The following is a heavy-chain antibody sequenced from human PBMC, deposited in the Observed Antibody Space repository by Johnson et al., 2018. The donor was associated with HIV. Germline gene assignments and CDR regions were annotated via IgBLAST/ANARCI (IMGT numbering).Heavy chain of an antibody. Sequence: QVQLVESGGGVVQPGRSLRLSCAASRFTFSTYGMHWVRQAPGKGLEWVAVISYDGSSKFYADSVKGRFTISRDNSKNTLYLQMNSLRTDDSAVYHCAKTASGWGPLDDACDLWGQGTKVIVSS. V-gene: IGHV3-30*18. D-gene: IGHD3-10*01. J-gene: IGHJ3*01. CDR1: RFTFSTYG. CDR2: ISYDGSSK. CDR3: AKTASGWGPLDDACDL.